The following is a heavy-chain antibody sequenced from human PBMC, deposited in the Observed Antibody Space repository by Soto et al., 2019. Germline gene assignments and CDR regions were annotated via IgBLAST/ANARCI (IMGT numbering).Heavy chain of an antibody. CDR1: GDSVTSGSYY. Sequence: QVQLQESAPGLVKPSETLSLTGIVSGDSVTSGSYYWTWLRQPPGKGLEWIGYISYTGRTKYNPSLQSRVTISVDTSKNDFSLNLSSVTAADKAVYFCAREWGLLPYYVMNVSGHGTAVTVSS. J-gene: IGHJ6*02. V-gene: IGHV4-61*03. D-gene: IGHD7-27*01. CDR2: ISYTGRT. CDR3: AREWGLLPYYVMNV.